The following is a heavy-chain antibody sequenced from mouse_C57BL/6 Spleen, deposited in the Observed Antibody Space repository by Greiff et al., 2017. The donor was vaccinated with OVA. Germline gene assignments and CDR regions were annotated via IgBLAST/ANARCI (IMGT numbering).Heavy chain of an antibody. CDR2: INYDGSST. V-gene: IGHV5-16*01. D-gene: IGHD4-1*01. J-gene: IGHJ1*03. CDR3: AKLGQGYFDV. Sequence: EVKVVESEGGLVQPGSSMKLSCTASGFTFSDYYMAWVRQVPEKGLEWVANINYDGSSTYYLDSLKSRFIISRDNAKNILYLQMSSLKSEDTATYYCAKLGQGYFDVWGTGTTVTVSS. CDR1: GFTFSDYY.